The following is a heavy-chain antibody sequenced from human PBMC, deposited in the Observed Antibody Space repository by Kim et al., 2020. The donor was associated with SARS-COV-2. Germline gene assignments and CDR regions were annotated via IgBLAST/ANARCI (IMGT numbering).Heavy chain of an antibody. CDR2: ISSSSSYI. CDR1: RFTFSSYS. D-gene: IGHD6-6*01. V-gene: IGHV3-21*01. Sequence: GGSLRLSCAASRFTFSSYSMNWVRQAPGKGLEWVSSISSSSSYIYYADSVKGRFTISRDNAKNSLYLQMNSLRAEDTAVYYCARDSKQLTFDYWGQGTLVTVSS. CDR3: ARDSKQLTFDY. J-gene: IGHJ4*02.